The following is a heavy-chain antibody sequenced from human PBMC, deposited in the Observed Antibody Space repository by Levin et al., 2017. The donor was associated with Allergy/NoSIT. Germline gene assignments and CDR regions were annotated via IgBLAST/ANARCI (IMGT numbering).Heavy chain of an antibody. Sequence: GGSLRLSCAASGLTFSNYALNWVRQAPGKGLEWVSTIGGSGDTTFYADSVKGRFTMSRDNSKNTLYLQMNSLRAEDTAVYYCAKVGELEDGYWGQGTLVTVSS. CDR3: AKVGELEDGY. D-gene: IGHD3-16*01. J-gene: IGHJ4*02. CDR2: IGGSGDTT. CDR1: GLTFSNYA. V-gene: IGHV3-23*01.